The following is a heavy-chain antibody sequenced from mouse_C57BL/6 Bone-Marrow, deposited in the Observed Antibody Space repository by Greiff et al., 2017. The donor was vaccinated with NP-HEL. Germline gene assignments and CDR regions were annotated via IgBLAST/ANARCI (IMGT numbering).Heavy chain of an antibody. J-gene: IGHJ2*01. Sequence: VQLQQSGPELVKPGASVKMSCKASGYTFTDYNMHWVKQSHGKSLEWIGYINPNNGGTSYNQKFKGKATLTVNKSSSTAYMELRSLTSEDSAVYYCARFGYGSSPYYFDYWGQGTTLTVSS. D-gene: IGHD1-1*01. CDR3: ARFGYGSSPYYFDY. V-gene: IGHV1-22*01. CDR1: GYTFTDYN. CDR2: INPNNGGT.